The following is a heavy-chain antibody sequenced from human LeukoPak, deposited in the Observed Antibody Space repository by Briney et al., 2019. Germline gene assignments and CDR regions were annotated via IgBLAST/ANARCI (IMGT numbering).Heavy chain of an antibody. J-gene: IGHJ6*02. Sequence: GGSLRLSCAASGFTFSGYPIHWVRQAPGKGLEWVAVISYDGSNKYYADSVKGRFTISRDNAKNSLYLQMSNLRAEDTAVYFCARGGGLDVWGQGATVTVSS. CDR3: ARGGGLDV. V-gene: IGHV3-30-3*01. D-gene: IGHD3-16*01. CDR1: GFTFSGYP. CDR2: ISYDGSNK.